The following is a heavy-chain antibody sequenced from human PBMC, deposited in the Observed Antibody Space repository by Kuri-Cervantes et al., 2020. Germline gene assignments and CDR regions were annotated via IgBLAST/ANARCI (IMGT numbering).Heavy chain of an antibody. D-gene: IGHD3-3*01. V-gene: IGHV3-23*01. CDR1: GFTFDDYA. Sequence: GGSLRLSCAASGFTFDDYAMGWVRQAPGKGLEWVSAISGRGGSTYYADSVKGRFTISRDNSKNTLYLQMNSLRAEDTAVYYCAKDTQYYDFWSGYYGRGAFDIWGQGTMVTVSS. J-gene: IGHJ3*02. CDR2: ISGRGGST. CDR3: AKDTQYYDFWSGYYGRGAFDI.